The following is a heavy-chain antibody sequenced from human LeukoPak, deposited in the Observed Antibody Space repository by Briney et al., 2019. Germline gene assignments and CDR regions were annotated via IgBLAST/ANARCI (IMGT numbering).Heavy chain of an antibody. J-gene: IGHJ4*02. D-gene: IGHD3-10*01. CDR2: IKQDGSEK. CDR1: GFTFSSYW. Sequence: GGSLRLSCAASGFTFSSYWMSCVRQAPGKGLEWVANIKQDGSEKYYVDSVKGRFTISRDNAKNSLYLQMNSLRAEDTAVYYCARDITMVRGVFDYWGQGTLVTVSS. CDR3: ARDITMVRGVFDY. V-gene: IGHV3-7*03.